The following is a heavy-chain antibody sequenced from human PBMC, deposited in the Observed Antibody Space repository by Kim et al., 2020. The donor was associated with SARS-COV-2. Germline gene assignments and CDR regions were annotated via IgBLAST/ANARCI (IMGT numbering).Heavy chain of an antibody. CDR3: GKGGGMDV. CDR1: GFTFSNYP. CDR2: VGGSGGGS. V-gene: IGHV3-23*01. J-gene: IGHJ6*02. Sequence: GGSLRLSCAASGFTFSNYPMTWVRQAPGKGLEWVSVVGGSGGGSIYADSVKGRFIISRDNPKKMLYLQMNSLRDEDRAVFYCGKGGGMDVWGQGITVIVSS. D-gene: IGHD1-26*01.